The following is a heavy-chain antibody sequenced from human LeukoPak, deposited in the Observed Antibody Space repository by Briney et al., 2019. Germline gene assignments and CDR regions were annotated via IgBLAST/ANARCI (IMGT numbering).Heavy chain of an antibody. J-gene: IGHJ4*02. CDR3: ARHGGSYSFDF. Sequence: SETLSLTCTVSGGSISSYYWSWIRQPPGKGLEWIGYVYNSGGTNYNPSLKSRVTISIDTSKNQFSLKLSSVTAADTAVYYCARHGGSYSFDFWGQGTLVTVSS. V-gene: IGHV4-59*08. D-gene: IGHD1-26*01. CDR1: GGSISSYY. CDR2: VYNSGGT.